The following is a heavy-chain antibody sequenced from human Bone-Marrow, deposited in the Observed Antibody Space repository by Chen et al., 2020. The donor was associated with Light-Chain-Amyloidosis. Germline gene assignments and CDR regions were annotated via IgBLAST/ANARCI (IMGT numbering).Heavy chain of an antibody. CDR1: GFTFSSDD. Sequence: VESWGGVVQSGRSLRLSCTASGFTFSSDDMHWVRQAPGKGLEWVAAIWSDGNNINYADSVKGRFIISRDNSKSTLYLQMNSLRAEDTGIYYCARDITALGFDLWGQGTLVTVSS. CDR3: ARDITALGFDL. CDR2: IWSDGNNI. J-gene: IGHJ4*02. D-gene: IGHD1-20*01. V-gene: IGHV3-33*01.